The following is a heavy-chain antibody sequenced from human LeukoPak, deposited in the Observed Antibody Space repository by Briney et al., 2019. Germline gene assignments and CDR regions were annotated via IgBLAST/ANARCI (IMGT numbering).Heavy chain of an antibody. CDR1: GFTFSSYS. Sequence: GGSLRLSCAASGFTFSSYSMNWVRQAPGRGRGWVSSISSSSSYIYYADSVKGRFTISRDNAKNSLYLQMNSLRAEDTAVYYCARDRIAAAGPPGVFDIWGQGTMVTVSS. J-gene: IGHJ3*02. V-gene: IGHV3-21*01. CDR3: ARDRIAAAGPPGVFDI. D-gene: IGHD6-13*01. CDR2: ISSSSSYI.